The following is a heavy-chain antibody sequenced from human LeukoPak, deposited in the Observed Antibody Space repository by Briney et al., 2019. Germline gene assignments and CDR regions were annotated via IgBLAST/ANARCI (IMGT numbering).Heavy chain of an antibody. CDR1: GYSISSGYY. CDR2: IYHSGST. D-gene: IGHD6-13*01. Sequence: PSETLSLTCAVSGYSISSGYYWGWIRQPPGQGLEWIGSIYHSGSTYYNPSLKSRVTISVDTSKNQFSLRLSSVTAVDTAVYYCARGAIAAAGLGWFDPWGQGTLVTVSS. J-gene: IGHJ5*02. CDR3: ARGAIAAAGLGWFDP. V-gene: IGHV4-38-2*01.